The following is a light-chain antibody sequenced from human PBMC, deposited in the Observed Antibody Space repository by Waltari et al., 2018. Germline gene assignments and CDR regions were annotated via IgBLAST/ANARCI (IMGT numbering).Light chain of an antibody. J-gene: IGKJ4*02. V-gene: IGKV3-20*01. CDR2: GAS. CDR3: QQYDGSVVT. Sequence: FTQSPVTMSVSPGERVTVSCRASQTITGSWLTWYHQKPGQAPRLLIYGASNRAPGIPDRFSGSGSGTDFTLTISRLEPEDSAVYYCQQYDGSVVTFGGGTKVEIK. CDR1: QTITGSW.